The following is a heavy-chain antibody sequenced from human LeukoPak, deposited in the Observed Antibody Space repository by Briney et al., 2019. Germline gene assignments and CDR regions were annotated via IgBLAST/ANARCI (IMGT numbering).Heavy chain of an antibody. V-gene: IGHV1-69*13. CDR1: GYTFTSYG. CDR2: IIPIFGTA. J-gene: IGHJ4*02. CDR3: ARSIVVVPAAPAPFDY. Sequence: SVKVSCKASGYTFTSYGISWVRQAPGQGLEWMGGIIPIFGTANYAQKFQGRVTITADESTSTAYMELSSLRSEDTAVYYCARSIVVVPAAPAPFDYWGQGTLVTVSS. D-gene: IGHD2-2*01.